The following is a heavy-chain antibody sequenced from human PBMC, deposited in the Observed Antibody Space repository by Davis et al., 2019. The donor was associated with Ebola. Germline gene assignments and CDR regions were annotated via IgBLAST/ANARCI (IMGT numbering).Heavy chain of an antibody. CDR2: IYPGDSDT. J-gene: IGHJ5*02. Sequence: GESLKISCKGSGYSFTNYWIGWVRQVPGRGLEWMGIIYPGDSDTIYSPSFQGQVTISVDKSISTAYLQWSSLKASDTAMYYCARQGYCNSTSCNNWFDPWGQGTLVTVSS. D-gene: IGHD2-2*01. CDR1: GYSFTNYW. CDR3: ARQGYCNSTSCNNWFDP. V-gene: IGHV5-51*01.